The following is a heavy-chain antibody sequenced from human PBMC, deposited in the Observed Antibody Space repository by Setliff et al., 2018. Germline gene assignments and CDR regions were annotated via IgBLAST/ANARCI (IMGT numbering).Heavy chain of an antibody. V-gene: IGHV1-18*01. CDR1: GYTFDDYG. CDR2: ISHHNGNT. Sequence: GASVKVSCKTSGYTFDDYGIAWVRQAPGQGLGWVGWISHHNGNTYYAPKFQDRVTLTADTSTTTAYLQLTNLRSDDTAIYFCSRLFRFCTRTSCQRLSGDEYWGQGALVTVSS. CDR3: SRLFRFCTRTSCQRLSGDEY. D-gene: IGHD2-2*01. J-gene: IGHJ4*02.